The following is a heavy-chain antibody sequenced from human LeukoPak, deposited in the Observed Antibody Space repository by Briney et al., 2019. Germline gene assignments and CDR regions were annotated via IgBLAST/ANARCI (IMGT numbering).Heavy chain of an antibody. V-gene: IGHV4-39*01. CDR2: IYYSGST. CDR1: GGSISSSSYY. Sequence: SETLSLTCTVSGGSISSSSYYWGWIRQPPGKGLEWIGSIYYSGSTYYNPSLKSRVTISVDTSKNQFSLKLSSVTAADTAVYYCAISSLRTYNWFDPWGQGTLVTVSS. D-gene: IGHD4-17*01. J-gene: IGHJ5*02. CDR3: AISSLRTYNWFDP.